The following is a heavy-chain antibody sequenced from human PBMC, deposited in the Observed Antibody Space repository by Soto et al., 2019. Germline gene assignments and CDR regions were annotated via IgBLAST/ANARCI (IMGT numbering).Heavy chain of an antibody. V-gene: IGHV4-59*01. CDR3: AREGLRWYHLGHSSYGMYV. CDR1: GGSISSYY. J-gene: IGHJ6*02. CDR2: IYYSGST. Sequence: QVQLQESGPGLVKPSETLSLTCTVSGGSISSYYWSWIRQPPGKGLEWIGYIYYSGSTNYNPSLKIRVTISVDTSKIPSSLKLSSLTAEDTAVYYCAREGLRWYHLGHSSYGMYVWGQGTTVVVSS. D-gene: IGHD4-17*01.